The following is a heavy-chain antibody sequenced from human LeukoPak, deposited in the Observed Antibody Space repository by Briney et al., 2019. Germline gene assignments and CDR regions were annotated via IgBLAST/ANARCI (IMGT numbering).Heavy chain of an antibody. CDR2: LYSGGTT. Sequence: GGSLRLSCAAPGFTVSDNYMSWVRQAPGKGLEWVSVLYSGGTTYYADPVKGRFTISRDNSKNTLYLQMSSLRAEDTAVYYCVRDRWPGLGDFWGQGTTVTVSS. V-gene: IGHV3-66*01. CDR1: GFTVSDNY. CDR3: VRDRWPGLGDF. D-gene: IGHD6-19*01. J-gene: IGHJ6*02.